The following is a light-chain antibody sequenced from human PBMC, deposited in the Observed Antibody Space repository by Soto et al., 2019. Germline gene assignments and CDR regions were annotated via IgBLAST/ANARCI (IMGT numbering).Light chain of an antibody. CDR2: EAS. CDR1: NSDVGSHNF. J-gene: IGLJ3*02. Sequence: QSALTQPASVSGSPGQSITISCTGTNSDVGSHNFVSWYQQYPGKAPKLLIYEASKRPSGLSNRFSGSKSGNTASLTISGLQAEDEADYYCCSLTNGATWVFGGVTKRTVL. CDR3: CSLTNGATWV. V-gene: IGLV2-23*01.